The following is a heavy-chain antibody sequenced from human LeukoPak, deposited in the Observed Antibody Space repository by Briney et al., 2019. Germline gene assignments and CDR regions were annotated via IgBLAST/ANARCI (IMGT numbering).Heavy chain of an antibody. Sequence: PGRSLRLSCAASGFTFSSYGMHWVRQAPGKGLEWVAVIWYDGSNKYYADSVKGRFTISSDNSKNTLYLQMNSLRAEDTAVYYCARPARIAVAGTLDYWGQGTLVTVSS. CDR3: ARPARIAVAGTLDY. V-gene: IGHV3-33*01. CDR2: IWYDGSNK. D-gene: IGHD6-19*01. J-gene: IGHJ4*02. CDR1: GFTFSSYG.